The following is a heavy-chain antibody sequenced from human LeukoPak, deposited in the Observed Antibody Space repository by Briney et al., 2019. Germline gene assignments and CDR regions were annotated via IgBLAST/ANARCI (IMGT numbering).Heavy chain of an antibody. V-gene: IGHV5-51*03. Sequence: KPGESLKLSCKGSGYSFTTSWIGWVRQMPGKGLEWMGIIYPADSDTRYSPSFQGQVTISVDKSISTAYLQWSSLKASDTAMYYCARAFWSGLGPWFDPWGQGTLVTVSS. D-gene: IGHD3-3*01. J-gene: IGHJ5*02. CDR3: ARAFWSGLGPWFDP. CDR1: GYSFTTSW. CDR2: IYPADSDT.